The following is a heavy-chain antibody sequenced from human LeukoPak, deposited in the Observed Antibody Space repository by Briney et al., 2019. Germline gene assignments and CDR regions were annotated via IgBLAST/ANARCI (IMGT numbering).Heavy chain of an antibody. CDR3: ARVSWGYSGYDFFYYYYYMDV. CDR2: IYYGGST. J-gene: IGHJ6*03. D-gene: IGHD5-12*01. V-gene: IGHV4-31*03. Sequence: PSETLSLTCTVSGGSISSGGYYWSWIRQHPGKGLEWIGYIYYGGSTYYNPSLKSRVTISVDTSKNQFSLKLSSVTAADTAVYYCARVSWGYSGYDFFYYYYYMDVWGKGTTVTVSS. CDR1: GGSISSGGYY.